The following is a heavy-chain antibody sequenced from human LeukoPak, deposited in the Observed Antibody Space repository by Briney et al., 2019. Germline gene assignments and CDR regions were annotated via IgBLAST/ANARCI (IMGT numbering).Heavy chain of an antibody. J-gene: IGHJ4*02. CDR3: ARSYTN. D-gene: IGHD2-2*02. Sequence: TSETLSLTCAVYGGSFSGYYWSWIRQPPGKGLEWIGEINHSGSTNYNPSLKSRVTISVDTSKNQFSLKLSSVTAADTAVYYCARSYTNWGQGALVTVSS. CDR2: INHSGST. V-gene: IGHV4-34*01. CDR1: GGSFSGYY.